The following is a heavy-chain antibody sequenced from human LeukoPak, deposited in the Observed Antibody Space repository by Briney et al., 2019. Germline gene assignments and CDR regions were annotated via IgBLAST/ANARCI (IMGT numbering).Heavy chain of an antibody. D-gene: IGHD6-19*01. V-gene: IGHV1-3*01. J-gene: IGHJ4*02. CDR1: GYTSSRHA. CDR2: INVGNGNT. Sequence: VASVKVSCKASGYTSSRHAIHWVRQAPGQRLEWMGWINVGNGNTRYSQNFQGRVTISRDTSASTAYMELSSLRSEDTAVYYCARWAAVTDPHFDYWGQGTLIIVSS. CDR3: ARWAAVTDPHFDY.